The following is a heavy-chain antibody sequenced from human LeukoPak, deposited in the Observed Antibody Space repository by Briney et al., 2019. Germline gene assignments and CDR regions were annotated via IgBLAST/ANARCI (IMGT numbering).Heavy chain of an antibody. CDR1: GGSISSYY. CDR3: ARVPLVRGVAVDYYYGMDV. Sequence: PSETLSLTCTVSGGSISSYYWSWVRQPPGKGLEWVGYIYYSGGTNYNTSIRSRVTISVDTAKSQFSLKLSTVTAADTAVYYCARVPLVRGVAVDYYYGMDVWGQGTTVTVSS. CDR2: IYYSGGT. V-gene: IGHV4-59*01. J-gene: IGHJ6*01. D-gene: IGHD3-10*01.